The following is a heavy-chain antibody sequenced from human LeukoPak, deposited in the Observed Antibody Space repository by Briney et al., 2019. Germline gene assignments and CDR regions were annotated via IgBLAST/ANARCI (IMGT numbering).Heavy chain of an antibody. V-gene: IGHV4-34*01. Sequence: PSETLSLTCAVYGGSFSGYYWSWIRQPPGKGLEWIGEINHSGSTNYNPSLKSRVTISVDTSKNQFSLKLSSVTAADTAVYYCARGTHYGGLDYWGQGTLVTVSS. CDR2: INHSGST. CDR1: GGSFSGYY. D-gene: IGHD4-23*01. J-gene: IGHJ4*02. CDR3: ARGTHYGGLDY.